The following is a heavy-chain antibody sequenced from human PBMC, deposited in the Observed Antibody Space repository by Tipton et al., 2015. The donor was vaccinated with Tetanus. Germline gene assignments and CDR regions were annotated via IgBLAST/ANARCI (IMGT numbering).Heavy chain of an antibody. CDR1: GGSISSYY. J-gene: IGHJ3*02. Sequence: LVQPSETLSLTCTVSGGSISSYYWSWIRQPPGKGLEWIGYIYYSGGTNYNPSLKSRVTISVDTSKNQFSLKLSSVTAADTAVYYCARGGFDAFDIWGQGTMVTVSS. CDR2: IYYSGGT. CDR3: ARGGFDAFDI. V-gene: IGHV4-59*01.